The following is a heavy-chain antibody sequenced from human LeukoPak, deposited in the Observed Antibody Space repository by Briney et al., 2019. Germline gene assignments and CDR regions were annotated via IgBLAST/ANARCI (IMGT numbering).Heavy chain of an antibody. CDR3: ARVDFWSGYYTLPDY. CDR2: ISAYNGNT. D-gene: IGHD3-3*01. V-gene: IGHV1-18*01. Sequence: ASVKVSCKASGYTFTSYGISWVRQAPGQGLEWMGWISAYNGNTNYAQKLQGRVTMTTDTSTSTAYMELRSLRSDDTAVYYCARVDFWSGYYTLPDYWGQGTLVTASS. CDR1: GYTFTSYG. J-gene: IGHJ4*02.